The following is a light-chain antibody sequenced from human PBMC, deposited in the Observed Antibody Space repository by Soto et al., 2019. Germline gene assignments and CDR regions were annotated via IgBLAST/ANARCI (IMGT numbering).Light chain of an antibody. Sequence: QSALTQPPSASGTPGLRVTISCSGSSSNIARSFVYWYQQVPGTAPKLLIFKNNLRPSGVPDRFSGSKSGTSASLAISGLRPEDEADYYCVAWDASLSGYVFGTGTKVTVL. V-gene: IGLV1-47*01. J-gene: IGLJ1*01. CDR3: VAWDASLSGYV. CDR1: SSNIARSF. CDR2: KNN.